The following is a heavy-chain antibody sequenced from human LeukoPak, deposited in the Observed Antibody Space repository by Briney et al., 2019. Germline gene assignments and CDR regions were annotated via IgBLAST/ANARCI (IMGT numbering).Heavy chain of an antibody. V-gene: IGHV1-69*04. Sequence: GASVKVSCKASGGTFSSYAISWVRQAPGQGLEWMGRIIPILGIANYAQKFQGRATITADKSTSTAYMELSSLRSEDTAVYYCARAVSYASYFDYWGQGTLVTVSS. CDR3: ARAVSYASYFDY. D-gene: IGHD1-26*01. J-gene: IGHJ4*02. CDR2: IIPILGIA. CDR1: GGTFSSYA.